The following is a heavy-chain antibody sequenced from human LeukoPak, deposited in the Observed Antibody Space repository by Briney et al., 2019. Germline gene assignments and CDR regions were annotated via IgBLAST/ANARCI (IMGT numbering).Heavy chain of an antibody. D-gene: IGHD6-6*01. V-gene: IGHV4-59*01. CDR3: ARAPGARPFDY. CDR2: IFYSGST. J-gene: IGHJ4*02. CDR1: GDSISSFY. Sequence: SETLSLTRTVSGDSISSFYWGWIRQPPGKGLEWIGQIFYSGSTKYNPSLESRLTISIDTSKNQFFLQLSSVTAADTAVYYCARAPGARPFDYWGQGTLVTVSS.